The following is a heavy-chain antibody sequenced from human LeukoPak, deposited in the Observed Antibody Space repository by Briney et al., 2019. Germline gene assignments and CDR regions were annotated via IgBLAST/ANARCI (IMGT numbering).Heavy chain of an antibody. CDR2: ISSSSSYI. CDR1: GFTFSSYS. CDR3: ASLTGDLGY. D-gene: IGHD7-27*01. V-gene: IGHV3-21*01. J-gene: IGHJ4*02. Sequence: GGSLRLSCAASGFTFSSYSMNWVRQAPGEGLEWVSSISSSSSYIYYADSVKGRFTISRDNAKNSLYLQMNSLRAEDTAVYYCASLTGDLGYWGQGTLVTVSS.